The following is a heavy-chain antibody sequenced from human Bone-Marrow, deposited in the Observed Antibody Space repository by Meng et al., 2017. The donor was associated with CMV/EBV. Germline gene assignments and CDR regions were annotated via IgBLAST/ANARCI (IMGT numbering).Heavy chain of an antibody. CDR3: ARGTGDCSGGTCYSDFDY. D-gene: IGHD2-15*01. V-gene: IGHV3-30-3*01. Sequence: SLKISCAASGFTFSYYAMNWVRQAPGKGLEWVAVISNDGNNKYYTDSVKGRFTISRDNSENTLYLQMDSLRAEDTALYYCARGTGDCSGGTCYSDFDYWGQGTLVTVSS. CDR2: ISNDGNNK. CDR1: GFTFSYYA. J-gene: IGHJ4*02.